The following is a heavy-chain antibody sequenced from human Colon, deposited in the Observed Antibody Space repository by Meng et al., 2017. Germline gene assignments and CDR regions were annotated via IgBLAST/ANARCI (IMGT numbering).Heavy chain of an antibody. D-gene: IGHD6-25*01. V-gene: IGHV3-33*01. CDR1: GSIFSKSG. J-gene: IGHJ1*01. CDR3: ARSTHSGASE. CDR2: IFSDGSSE. Sequence: QLHLVESGGGVVQPGGSLRLSCAASGSIFSKSGMHWVRQAPDKGLEWVAFIFSDGSSENYADSVKGRFTISRDNSKNTVTLQMDSLRAEDTAVYYCARSTHSGASEWGQGTLVTVSS.